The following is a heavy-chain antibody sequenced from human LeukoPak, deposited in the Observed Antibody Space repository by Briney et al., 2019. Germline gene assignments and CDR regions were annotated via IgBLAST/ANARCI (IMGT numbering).Heavy chain of an antibody. CDR1: GFTFSSYA. J-gene: IGHJ4*02. Sequence: GGSLRLSCAASGFTFSSYAMSWVRQAPGKGLEGVSAISGSGGSTYYADSVKGRFTISRDNSKNTLYLQMNSLRAEDTAVYYCAKDDSSGYTRTXFDYWGQGTLVTVSS. D-gene: IGHD3-22*01. V-gene: IGHV3-23*01. CDR2: ISGSGGST. CDR3: AKDDSSGYTRTXFDY.